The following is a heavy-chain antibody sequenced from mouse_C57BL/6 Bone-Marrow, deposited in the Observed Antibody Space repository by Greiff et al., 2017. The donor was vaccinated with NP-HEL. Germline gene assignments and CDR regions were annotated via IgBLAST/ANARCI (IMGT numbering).Heavy chain of an antibody. CDR1: GFTFSSYA. Sequence: EVKLMESGGGLVKPGGSLKLSCAASGFTFSSYAMSWVRQTPEKRLEWVATISDGGSYTYYPDNVKGRFTISRDNAKNNLYLQMSHLKSEDTAMYYCARDPYEGGYFDVWGTGTTVTVSS. J-gene: IGHJ1*03. D-gene: IGHD2-3*01. CDR2: ISDGGSYT. V-gene: IGHV5-4*01. CDR3: ARDPYEGGYFDV.